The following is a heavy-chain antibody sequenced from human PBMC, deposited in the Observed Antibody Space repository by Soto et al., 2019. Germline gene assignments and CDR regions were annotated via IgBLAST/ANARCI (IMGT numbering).Heavy chain of an antibody. CDR2: IYYSGST. J-gene: IGHJ4*02. Sequence: QLQLQESGPGLVKPSETLSLTCTVSGGSISSSSYYWGWIRQPPGKGLEWTGSIYYSGSTYYNPSLKGRVSISVDTSKNQFSLKLRSVTAADTAVYYCASNIVVVTTNWEVCWGQGTLVTVSS. CDR3: ASNIVVVTTNWEVC. V-gene: IGHV4-39*01. CDR1: GGSISSSSYY. D-gene: IGHD2-21*02.